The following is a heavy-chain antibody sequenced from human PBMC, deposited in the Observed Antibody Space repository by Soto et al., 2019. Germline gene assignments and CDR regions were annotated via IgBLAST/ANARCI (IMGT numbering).Heavy chain of an antibody. J-gene: IGHJ6*02. V-gene: IGHV3-23*01. CDR1: GFSFSSLS. D-gene: IGHD2-8*01. Sequence: WGCMGLSCAASGFSFSSLSMAWVRQAPGKGLEWVSIISGSGETTHYAESGRGRFSISRDNSKSTLYLQMNSLRAEDTAVYYCAFCSNGFCYGFGMDVWGQGTTVTVSS. CDR2: ISGSGETT. CDR3: AFCSNGFCYGFGMDV.